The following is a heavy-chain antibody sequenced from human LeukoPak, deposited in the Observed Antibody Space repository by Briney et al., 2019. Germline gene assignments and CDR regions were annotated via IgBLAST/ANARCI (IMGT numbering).Heavy chain of an antibody. Sequence: GRSVRLSCAASGFTFSSYGMHWVRQAPGKGLEWVSAISGSGGSTYYADSVKGRFTISRDNSKNTLYLQMNSLRAEDTAVYYCAKKQNDVAAFDIWGQGTMVTVSS. CDR2: ISGSGGST. D-gene: IGHD2/OR15-2a*01. CDR1: GFTFSSYG. CDR3: AKKQNDVAAFDI. V-gene: IGHV3-23*01. J-gene: IGHJ3*02.